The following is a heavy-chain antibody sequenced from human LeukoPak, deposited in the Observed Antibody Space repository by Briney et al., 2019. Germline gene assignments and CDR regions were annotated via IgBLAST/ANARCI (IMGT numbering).Heavy chain of an antibody. D-gene: IGHD3-22*01. CDR3: AGVGADSSGYTVTYYYYYYMDV. CDR1: GFTIDDYG. Sequence: GGSLRLSCAAFGFTIDDYGMSWVRQAPGKGLEWVSGINWNGGSTGYADSIKGRFTISRDNAKNSLYLQMNSLRAEDTALYYCAGVGADSSGYTVTYYYYYYMDVWGKGTTVTVSS. V-gene: IGHV3-20*04. J-gene: IGHJ6*03. CDR2: INWNGGST.